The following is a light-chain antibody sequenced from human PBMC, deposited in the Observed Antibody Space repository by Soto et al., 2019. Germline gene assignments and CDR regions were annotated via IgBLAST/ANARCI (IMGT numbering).Light chain of an antibody. Sequence: DIVMTQSPDSLAVSLGERATITAKSSKSVLYSSNNKNYLAWYQQKPGQPPTLLIYWASNRESGVPDRFSGSGSGTDFTLTISRLQAEDVAVYYCQQYYTTLALTFGGGTKVDNK. CDR2: WAS. J-gene: IGKJ4*01. V-gene: IGKV4-1*01. CDR1: KSVLYSSNNKNY. CDR3: QQYYTTLALT.